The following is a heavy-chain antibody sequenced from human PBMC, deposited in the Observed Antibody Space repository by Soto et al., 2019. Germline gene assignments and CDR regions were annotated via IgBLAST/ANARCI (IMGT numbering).Heavy chain of an antibody. CDR2: INPNSGGT. V-gene: IGHV1-2*02. D-gene: IGHD6-13*01. CDR1: GYTFTGYY. J-gene: IGHJ5*02. CDR3: ARDRVAAAGTHYNWFDP. Sequence: QVQLVQSGAEVKKPGASVKVSCKASGYTFTGYYMHWVRQAPGQGLEWMGWINPNSGGTNYAQKFQGRVTMTRDTSISTAYMELSRLRPDDTAVYYCARDRVAAAGTHYNWFDPWGQGTLVTVSS.